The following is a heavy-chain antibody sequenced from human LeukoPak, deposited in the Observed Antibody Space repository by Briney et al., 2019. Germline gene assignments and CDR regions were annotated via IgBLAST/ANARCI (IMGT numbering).Heavy chain of an antibody. CDR3: AKDLAKGLLYRRGKYHFDY. CDR2: ISSSSSYI. V-gene: IGHV3-21*01. J-gene: IGHJ4*02. CDR1: GFTFSSYS. Sequence: GGSLRLSCAASGFTFSSYSMNWVRQAPGKGLEWVSSISSSSSYIYYADSVKGRFTISRDNSKNTLYLQMTSLRAEDTAVYYCAKDLAKGLLYRRGKYHFDYWGQGILVTVPS. D-gene: IGHD3-3*01.